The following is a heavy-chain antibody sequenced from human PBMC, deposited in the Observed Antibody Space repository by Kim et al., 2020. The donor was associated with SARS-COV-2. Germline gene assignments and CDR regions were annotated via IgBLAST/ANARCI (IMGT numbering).Heavy chain of an antibody. D-gene: IGHD6-25*01. Sequence: SETLSLTCTVSGGSISTTSYYWGWIRQFPGKGLEWIGYIYYSGTTYYNPSLKSRVTISVDTPKNQFSLKLSSVTAADTAVYFCARVSSGPLRFFDLWGRG. CDR1: GGSISTTSYY. CDR3: ARVSSGPLRFFDL. J-gene: IGHJ2*01. V-gene: IGHV4-39*07. CDR2: IYYSGTT.